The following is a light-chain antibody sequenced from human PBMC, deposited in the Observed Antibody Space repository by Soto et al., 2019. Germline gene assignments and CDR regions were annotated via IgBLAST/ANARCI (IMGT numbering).Light chain of an antibody. J-gene: IGKJ2*01. V-gene: IGKV1-5*01. CDR2: DVS. CDR1: QTVERW. CDR3: QQYKDYVYT. Sequence: DIQMTQSPSTLSASVGDRAIITCRASQTVERWMAWYQQKPGKAPKLLISDVSTLERGVTSRFSGSGSATEFTLTISGLQPDDFATYYCQQYKDYVYTFGQGTKVESK.